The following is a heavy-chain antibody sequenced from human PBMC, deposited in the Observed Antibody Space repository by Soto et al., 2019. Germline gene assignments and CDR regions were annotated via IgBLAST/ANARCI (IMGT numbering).Heavy chain of an antibody. CDR2: IFYTGST. V-gene: IGHV4-59*08. CDR3: ARHSPFGNNWNYFDY. D-gene: IGHD1-1*01. J-gene: IGHJ4*02. Sequence: PSETLSLTCTVSDGSISTYYWGWIRQPPGKGLEWIGYIFYTGSTNYNPSLKSRVTISVDTSKNQFSLKLSSVTAADTAVYYFARHSPFGNNWNYFDYWGQGTLVTVSS. CDR1: DGSISTYY.